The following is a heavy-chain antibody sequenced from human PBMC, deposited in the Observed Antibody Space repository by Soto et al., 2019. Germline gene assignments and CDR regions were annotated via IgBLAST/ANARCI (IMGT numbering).Heavy chain of an antibody. D-gene: IGHD3-3*01. CDR2: INAANGNT. CDR3: AILWSVYYDRSFDY. Sequence: QVQLVQSGAEVKKPGASVKVSCXXSGYTFTSYAMHXXXXAPGQRLEWMGWINAANGNTKYSQKFQGRVPTTRDTSASTAYMELSSLRSEDTAVDYCAILWSVYYDRSFDYWGQGPLVTVSS. V-gene: IGHV1-3*01. CDR1: GYTFTSYA. J-gene: IGHJ4*02.